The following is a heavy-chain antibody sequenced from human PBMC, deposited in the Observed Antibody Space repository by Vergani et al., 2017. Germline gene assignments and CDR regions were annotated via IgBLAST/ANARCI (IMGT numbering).Heavy chain of an antibody. D-gene: IGHD2-2*02. J-gene: IGHJ6*03. CDR2: IYYDGSNA. Sequence: QGQLLESGGGIVQPGRSLTLSCVASRSTFKTYGMHWVRQAPGKGLEWVGLIYYDGSNAYYADSVKGRFTISRDNSKNTLYLQMSSLRAEDTAVYYCARDQVPAAIRLNVGNYMDVWGKGTTVIVSS. CDR1: RSTFKTYG. CDR3: ARDQVPAAIRLNVGNYMDV. V-gene: IGHV3-33*01.